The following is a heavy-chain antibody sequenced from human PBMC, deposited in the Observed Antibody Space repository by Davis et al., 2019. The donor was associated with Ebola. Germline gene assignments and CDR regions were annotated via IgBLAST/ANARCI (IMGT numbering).Heavy chain of an antibody. Sequence: SETLSLTCAVYGGSFSVYYWSWIRQPPGKGLEWIGEINHSGSTNYNPSLKSRVTISVDTSKNQFSLKLSSVTAADTAVYYCASLGDIVVVVAATHNWYFDLWGRGTLVTVSS. CDR1: GGSFSVYY. D-gene: IGHD2-15*01. V-gene: IGHV4-34*01. CDR2: INHSGST. CDR3: ASLGDIVVVVAATHNWYFDL. J-gene: IGHJ2*01.